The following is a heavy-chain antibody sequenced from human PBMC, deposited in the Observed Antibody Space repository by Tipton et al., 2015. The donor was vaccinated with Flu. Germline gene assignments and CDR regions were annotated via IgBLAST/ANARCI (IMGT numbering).Heavy chain of an antibody. CDR1: GFTLSAYA. V-gene: IGHV3-30*01. CDR2: ISDDGSDK. Sequence: SLRLSCAASGFTLSAYAMHWVRQAPDKGLEWVAVISDDGSDKVYADSVKGRFTISRDNYQNTVYLQMNSLRADDTAVYYCARGCRGLGPICYIRFDYWGQGTLVTVSS. J-gene: IGHJ4*02. CDR3: ARGCRGLGPICYIRFDY. D-gene: IGHD2-8*01.